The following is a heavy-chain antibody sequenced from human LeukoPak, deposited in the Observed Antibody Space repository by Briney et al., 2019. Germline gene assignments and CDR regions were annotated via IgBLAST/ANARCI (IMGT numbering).Heavy chain of an antibody. CDR1: GGSISSSSYY. D-gene: IGHD4-11*01. J-gene: IGHJ3*02. Sequence: PSETLSLTCTVSGGSISSSSYYWGWIRQPPGKGLEWIGSIYYSGSTYYNPSLKRRVTISVDTSKNQFSLKLSSVTAADTAVYYCARGRETGYSNRVGAFDIWGQGTMVTVSS. V-gene: IGHV4-39*07. CDR2: IYYSGST. CDR3: ARGRETGYSNRVGAFDI.